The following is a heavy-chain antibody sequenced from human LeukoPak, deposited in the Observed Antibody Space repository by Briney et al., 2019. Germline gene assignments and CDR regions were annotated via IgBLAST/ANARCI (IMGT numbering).Heavy chain of an antibody. CDR2: ISGDGGST. J-gene: IGHJ6*02. V-gene: IGHV3-43*02. CDR1: GFTFDA. Sequence: PGGSLRLPCAPSGFTFDAMHWVRQARGKGLEWVCLISGDGGSTYYADSVKGRFTISRDNSKNSLYLQMNSLRTEDTALYYCAKDKYIISWNGMDVWGQGTTVTVSS. D-gene: IGHD6-13*01. CDR3: AKDKYIISWNGMDV.